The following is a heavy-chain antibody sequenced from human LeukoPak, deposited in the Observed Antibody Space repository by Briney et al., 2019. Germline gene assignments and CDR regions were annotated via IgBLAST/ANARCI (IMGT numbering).Heavy chain of an antibody. Sequence: GGSLRLSCAASAFPFSSYGMHWVRQAPGKGLEWVAVIWHDGSHKYYADSVTGRFTISRDNAKNSLYLQMNSLRAEDTALYYCAKDTLAPIAVAGNPFDYWGQGTLVTVSS. CDR2: IWHDGSHK. D-gene: IGHD6-19*01. V-gene: IGHV3-33*03. CDR1: AFPFSSYG. J-gene: IGHJ4*02. CDR3: AKDTLAPIAVAGNPFDY.